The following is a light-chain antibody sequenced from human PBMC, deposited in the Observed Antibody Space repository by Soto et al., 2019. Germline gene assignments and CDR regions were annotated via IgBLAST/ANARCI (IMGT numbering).Light chain of an antibody. V-gene: IGKV3-20*01. Sequence: EIVLTQSPATLSLSPGESATLSCRASQSVSTNYVAWYQQKPGQAPRLLIYGASSRATGIPDRFSGSGSGTDFTLTISRLEPEDFAVYYCQQYGSSPLTFGGGTKVDIK. CDR1: QSVSTNY. CDR2: GAS. J-gene: IGKJ4*01. CDR3: QQYGSSPLT.